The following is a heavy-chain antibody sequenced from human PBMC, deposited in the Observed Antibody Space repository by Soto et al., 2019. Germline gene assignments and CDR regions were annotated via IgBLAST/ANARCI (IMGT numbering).Heavy chain of an antibody. V-gene: IGHV4-4*07. CDR2: IYTSGNT. Sequence: SETLALSCTVSGGSISNYYWSGIRQPAGKGLEWIGRIYTSGNTNYNPSLKGRVTMSVDMSKNQFSLKLSSVAAADTAVYYCERDDNGDKGRAFDPSGQGTLVTVPS. D-gene: IGHD4-17*01. CDR3: ERDDNGDKGRAFDP. J-gene: IGHJ5*02. CDR1: GGSISNYY.